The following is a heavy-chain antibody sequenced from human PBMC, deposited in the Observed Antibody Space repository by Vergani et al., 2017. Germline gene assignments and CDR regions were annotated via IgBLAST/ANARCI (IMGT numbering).Heavy chain of an antibody. V-gene: IGHV4-38-2*01. CDR2: IYHRGST. CDR3: TRQPREVASGPPSVPT. Sequence: QVQLQESGPGLVEPSETLSLTCAVSGYSIRNGYYWGWIRQPPGKVLEWIGSIYHRGSTHYNPSLKSRVTISVDTSKNDFSRKVTSVTAADTAVYYCTRQPREVASGPPSVPTWGQGISVIVSS. D-gene: IGHD5-12*01. CDR1: GYSIRNGYY. J-gene: IGHJ4*02.